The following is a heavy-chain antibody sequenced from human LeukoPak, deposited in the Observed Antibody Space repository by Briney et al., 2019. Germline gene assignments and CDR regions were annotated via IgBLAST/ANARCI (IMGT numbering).Heavy chain of an antibody. Sequence: SETLSLTCAVYGGSFSSYYWSWIRQPAGKGLEWIGRIYTSGSTNYNPSLNSRVTMSVDTSKNQFSLKLSSVTAADTAVYYCARRSSGYEGFDYWGQGTLVTVSS. CDR2: IYTSGST. J-gene: IGHJ4*02. V-gene: IGHV4-59*10. CDR1: GGSFSSYY. D-gene: IGHD3-22*01. CDR3: ARRSSGYEGFDY.